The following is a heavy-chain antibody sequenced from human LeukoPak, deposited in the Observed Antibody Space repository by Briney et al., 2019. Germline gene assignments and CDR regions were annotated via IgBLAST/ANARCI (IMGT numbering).Heavy chain of an antibody. CDR3: TRESGAFSPFVF. Sequence: PSGTLSLTCGVSGGSISNTNWWSWGRQPPGQGLEWIGEISLSGLTNYNPSLKSRVTVSLDKSKNHLSLNLTSVTAADTAVYYCTRESGAFSPFVFWGQGTLVTVSS. D-gene: IGHD1-26*01. CDR2: ISLSGLT. V-gene: IGHV4-4*02. J-gene: IGHJ4*02. CDR1: GGSISNTNW.